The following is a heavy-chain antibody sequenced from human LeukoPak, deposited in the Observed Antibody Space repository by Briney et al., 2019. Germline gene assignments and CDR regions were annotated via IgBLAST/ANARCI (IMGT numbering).Heavy chain of an antibody. CDR2: ISYDGSNK. CDR3: AKVPQ. CDR1: GFTFSSYG. Sequence: GGSLRLSCAASGFTFSSYGMHWVRQAPGKGLEWVAVISYDGSNKYYADSVKGRFTISRDNSKNTLYLQMNSLRAEDTAVYYCAKVPQWGQGTLVTVSP. J-gene: IGHJ4*02. V-gene: IGHV3-30*18.